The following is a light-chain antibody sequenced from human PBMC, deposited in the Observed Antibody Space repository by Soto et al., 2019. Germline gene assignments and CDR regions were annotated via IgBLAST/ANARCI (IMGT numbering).Light chain of an antibody. V-gene: IGKV1-5*03. CDR3: QQYNGYRLA. J-gene: IGKJ4*01. CDR1: QSISNW. Sequence: DIQMTQSPSSLSASVGDRGTFTCRASQSISNWLAWYQQKPGKAPKLLIYKASTLESGVPSRFSGSGSGTEFTLTISSLQADDFAIYYCQQYNGYRLAFGGGTKVDIK. CDR2: KAS.